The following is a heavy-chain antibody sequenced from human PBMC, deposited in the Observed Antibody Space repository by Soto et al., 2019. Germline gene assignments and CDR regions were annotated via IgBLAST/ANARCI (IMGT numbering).Heavy chain of an antibody. CDR2: IIPIFGTA. Sequence: SVKVSCKASGYTFTGYYMHWVRQAPGQGLEWMGGIIPIFGTANYAQKFQGRVTITADESTSTAYMELSSLRSEDTAVYYCATMGWGTGTYYFDYWGQGTLVTVSS. J-gene: IGHJ4*02. V-gene: IGHV1-69*13. CDR3: ATMGWGTGTYYFDY. D-gene: IGHD1-1*01. CDR1: GYTFTGYY.